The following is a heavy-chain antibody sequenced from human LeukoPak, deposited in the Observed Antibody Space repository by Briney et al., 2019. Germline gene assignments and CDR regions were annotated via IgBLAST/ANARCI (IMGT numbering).Heavy chain of an antibody. CDR3: AKDRAYNSTRYYIDY. CDR2: VSTSGATT. V-gene: IGHV3-23*01. Sequence: GGSLRLSCAASGFTFGNFDMNWVRQAPGRGLEWVVVVSTSGATTHYADSVKGRFTISRDNSRDTVYLQMNILRVEDTAVYYCAKDRAYNSTRYYIDYWGQGTLVTVSS. J-gene: IGHJ4*02. CDR1: GFTFGNFD. D-gene: IGHD6-13*01.